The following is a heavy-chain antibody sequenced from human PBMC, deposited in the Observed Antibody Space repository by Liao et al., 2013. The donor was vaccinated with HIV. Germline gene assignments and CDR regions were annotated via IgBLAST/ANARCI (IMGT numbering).Heavy chain of an antibody. J-gene: IGHJ2*01. Sequence: QVILQESGPGLVKPSETLSLTCTVSGGSISSYYWSWLRQSAGKGLEWIGRIYTSGSTNYNPSLKSRVSISVDMSKNQFSLNLTSVTAADTAVYYCARDSSSWSKWYFDLWGRGTLVTVSS. CDR2: IYTSGST. CDR1: GGSISSYY. D-gene: IGHD6-13*01. CDR3: ARDSSSWSKWYFDL. V-gene: IGHV4-4*07.